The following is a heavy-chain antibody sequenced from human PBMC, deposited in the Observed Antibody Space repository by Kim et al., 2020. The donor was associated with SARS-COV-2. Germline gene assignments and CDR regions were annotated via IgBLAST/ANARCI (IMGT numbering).Heavy chain of an antibody. Sequence: GGSLRLSCAASGFTFSSYSMNWVRQAPGKGLEWVSSISSSSSYIYYADSVKGRFTISRDNAKNSLYLQMNSLRAEDTAVYYCARERIAAKGYYYYGMDVWGQGTTVTVSS. J-gene: IGHJ6*02. CDR1: GFTFSSYS. CDR3: ARERIAAKGYYYYGMDV. CDR2: ISSSSSYI. D-gene: IGHD6-25*01. V-gene: IGHV3-21*01.